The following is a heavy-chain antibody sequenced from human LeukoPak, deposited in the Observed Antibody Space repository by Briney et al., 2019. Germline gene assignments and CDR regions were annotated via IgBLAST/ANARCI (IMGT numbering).Heavy chain of an antibody. Sequence: GGSLRLSCAPSGFTFSRHGMHWVRQAPGKGLEWVAIISNDGSRKYYAHSVEGRFTISRDNAKNSLYLQMNSLRAEDTAVYYCARVIAVAGFDYWGQGTLVTVSS. CDR2: ISNDGSRK. CDR3: ARVIAVAGFDY. D-gene: IGHD6-19*01. CDR1: GFTFSRHG. J-gene: IGHJ4*02. V-gene: IGHV3-30*03.